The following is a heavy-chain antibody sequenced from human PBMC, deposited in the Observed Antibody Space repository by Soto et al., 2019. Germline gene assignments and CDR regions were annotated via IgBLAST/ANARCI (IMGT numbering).Heavy chain of an antibody. CDR3: ARGLAVAGTRLGLGDLSPYYYGMDV. J-gene: IGHJ6*02. CDR1: GYTFTGYY. Sequence: ASVKVSCKASGYTFTGYYMHWVRQAPGQGLEWMGWINPNSGGTNYAQKFQGRVTMTMDTSISTAYMELSRLRSDDTAVYYCARGLAVAGTRLGLGDLSPYYYGMDVWGQGTTVTVSS. D-gene: IGHD6-19*01. CDR2: INPNSGGT. V-gene: IGHV1-2*02.